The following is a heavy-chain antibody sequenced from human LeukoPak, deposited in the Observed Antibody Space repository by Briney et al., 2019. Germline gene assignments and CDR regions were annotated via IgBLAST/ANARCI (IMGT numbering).Heavy chain of an antibody. CDR1: GGSFSGYY. CDR2: INHSGST. V-gene: IGHV4-34*01. Sequence: SETLSLTCAVYGGSFSGYYWSWIRQPPGKGLEWIGEINHSGSTNYNPSLKSRVTISVDTSKNQFSLKLSSVTAADTAVYYCAREKDLYNYWYFDLWGRGTLVTVSS. J-gene: IGHJ2*01. CDR3: AREKDLYNYWYFDL. D-gene: IGHD1-1*01.